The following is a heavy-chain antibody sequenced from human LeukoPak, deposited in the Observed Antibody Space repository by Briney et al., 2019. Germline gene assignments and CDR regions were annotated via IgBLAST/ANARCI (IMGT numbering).Heavy chain of an antibody. CDR1: GDSISSGDYY. CDR3: ASHRRELLSAFDI. D-gene: IGHD1-26*01. CDR2: INHSGST. Sequence: SETLSLTCTVSGDSISSGDYYWSWIRQPPGKGLEWIGEINHSGSTNYNPSLKSRVTISVDTSKNQFSLKLSSVTAADTAVYYCASHRRELLSAFDIWGQGTMVTVSS. J-gene: IGHJ3*02. V-gene: IGHV4-39*07.